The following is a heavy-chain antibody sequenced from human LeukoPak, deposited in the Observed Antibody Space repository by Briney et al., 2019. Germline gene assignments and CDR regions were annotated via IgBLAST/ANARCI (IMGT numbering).Heavy chain of an antibody. D-gene: IGHD6-19*01. CDR2: IIPIFGTA. CDR3: AREEYSSGWHTVYYYYGMDV. CDR1: GGTFSSYA. J-gene: IGHJ6*02. V-gene: IGHV1-69*13. Sequence: ASVKVSCKASGGTFSSYAISWVRQAPGQGLEWMGGIIPIFGTANYAQKFQGRVTITADESTSTAYMELSSLRSEDTAVYYCAREEYSSGWHTVYYYYGMDVWGQGTTVTVSS.